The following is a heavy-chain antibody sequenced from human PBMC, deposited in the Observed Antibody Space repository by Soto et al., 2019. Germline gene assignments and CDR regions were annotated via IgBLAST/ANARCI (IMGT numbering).Heavy chain of an antibody. CDR2: IYYSGST. CDR1: GGSISSGGYY. D-gene: IGHD3-22*01. V-gene: IGHV4-31*03. J-gene: IGHJ4*02. Sequence: SETLSLTCTVSGGSISSGGYYWSWIRQHPGKGLEWIGYIYYSGSTYYNPSLKSRVTISVDTSKNQFSLKLSSVTAADTAVYYCARVQYYYDSSGYTIDYWGQGTLVTVSP. CDR3: ARVQYYYDSSGYTIDY.